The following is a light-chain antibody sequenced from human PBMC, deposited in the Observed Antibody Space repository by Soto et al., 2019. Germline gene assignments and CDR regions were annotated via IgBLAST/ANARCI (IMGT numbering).Light chain of an antibody. Sequence: QSALTQPASVSGSTGQSITSSCTGTSSDVGRFNFVSWFQQHPGKAPKLLIYEVTKRPSGVSNRFSGSKSGNTASLTISGLQTADEADYYCISYTTRSTYVFVTGTKVTVL. V-gene: IGLV2-14*01. CDR2: EVT. J-gene: IGLJ1*01. CDR1: SSDVGRFNF. CDR3: ISYTTRSTYV.